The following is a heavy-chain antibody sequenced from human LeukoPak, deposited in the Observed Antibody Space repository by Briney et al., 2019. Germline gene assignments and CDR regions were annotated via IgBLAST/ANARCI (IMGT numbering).Heavy chain of an antibody. D-gene: IGHD3-10*01. J-gene: IGHJ4*02. V-gene: IGHV3-23*01. CDR1: GFTFSSFA. CDR2: ISGRGGST. CDR3: EKGLTMVRGVDDWGSLSTFDY. Sequence: GGSLRLSCAASGFTFSSFAVSGLRHAPGKGLEWVSDISGRGGSTYYADSVKGRFTISRDNSKHTLYLQMHSLRAEDTAIYYCEKGLTMVRGVDDWGSLSTFDYWGQGTLVTDSS.